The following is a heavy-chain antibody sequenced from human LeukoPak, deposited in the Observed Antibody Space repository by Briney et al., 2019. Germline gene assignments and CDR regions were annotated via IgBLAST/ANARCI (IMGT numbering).Heavy chain of an antibody. CDR2: IRSTANGYAT. D-gene: IGHD3-10*01. J-gene: IGHJ4*02. Sequence: GGSLRLSCAASGFTFSGSALHWVRQASGKGLEWVGRIRSTANGYATAYAASVKGRFTISSEDSKNTAYLQMDSLKTEDTAVYYCTGNYYGSGSYADFDYWGQGTLVTVSS. CDR1: GFTFSGSA. V-gene: IGHV3-73*01. CDR3: TGNYYGSGSYADFDY.